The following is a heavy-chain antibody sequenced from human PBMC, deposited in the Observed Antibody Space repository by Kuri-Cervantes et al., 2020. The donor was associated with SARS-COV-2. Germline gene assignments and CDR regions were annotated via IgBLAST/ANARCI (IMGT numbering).Heavy chain of an antibody. CDR1: GGTFSSYA. Sequence: SVKVSCKASGGTFSSYAISWLRQAPGQGLEWMGRLIPILGTANYAQKFQGRVTITAHKSTSTAYMELSSLRSEDTAVYYCARDSSLPQLYYYYYYMDVWGKGTTVTVSS. V-gene: IGHV1-69*04. J-gene: IGHJ6*03. CDR2: LIPILGTA. D-gene: IGHD6-6*01. CDR3: ARDSSLPQLYYYYYYMDV.